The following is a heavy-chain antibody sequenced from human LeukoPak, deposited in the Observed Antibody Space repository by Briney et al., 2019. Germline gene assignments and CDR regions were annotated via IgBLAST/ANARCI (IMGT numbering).Heavy chain of an antibody. CDR2: ISDGSTYI. V-gene: IGHV3-21*01. J-gene: IGHJ6*03. CDR1: GFTFSTYS. D-gene: IGHD2-2*02. CDR3: ARGLVVVPAAIRTYYYYYMDV. Sequence: GGSLRLSCAASGFTFSTYSMNWVRQAPGKGLEWVSSISDGSTYIYYADSVKGRFTISRDNAKNSLYLQMNSLRADDTAVYYCARGLVVVPAAIRTYYYYYMDVWGKGTTVTVSS.